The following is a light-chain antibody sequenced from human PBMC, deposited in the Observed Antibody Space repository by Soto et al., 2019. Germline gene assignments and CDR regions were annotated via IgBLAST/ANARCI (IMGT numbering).Light chain of an antibody. CDR2: GAS. V-gene: IGKV3-20*01. CDR3: QQYGRSPLLYT. CDR1: QTINGNY. Sequence: EMVLTQSPGTLSLSPGERATLSCRASQTINGNYLAWYQQKPGQAPRLLIYGASTRAAGVPDRFSGSGSGTDFTLTITRLEPEDFAVYYCQQYGRSPLLYTFGQGTKL. J-gene: IGKJ2*01.